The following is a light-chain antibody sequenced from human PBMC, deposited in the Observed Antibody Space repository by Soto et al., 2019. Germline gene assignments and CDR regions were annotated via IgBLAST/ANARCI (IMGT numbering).Light chain of an antibody. CDR1: NIGSKS. Sequence: SYVLTQAPSVSVAPGKTARITCGGNNIGSKSVHWYQQKPGQAPVLVIYYDSDRPSGIPERFSGSNSGNTATLTISRVEAGDEADYYCQVWDIGSGVVFDGGTKVTVL. CDR3: QVWDIGSGVV. J-gene: IGLJ2*01. CDR2: YDS. V-gene: IGLV3-21*04.